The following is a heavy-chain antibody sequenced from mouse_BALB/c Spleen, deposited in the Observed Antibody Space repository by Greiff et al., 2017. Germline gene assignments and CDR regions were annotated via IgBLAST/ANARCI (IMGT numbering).Heavy chain of an antibody. CDR1: GFNIKDTY. CDR2: IDPANGNT. J-gene: IGHJ2*01. Sequence: VQLPPSGAELVKPGASVKLSCPASGFNIKDTYIPWVKQRPEQGLEWIGRIDPANGNTKYDPKFQGKATITADTSSNTAYLQLSSLTSEDTAVYYCARGTVVEGYFDYWGQGTTLTVSS. CDR3: ARGTVVEGYFDY. V-gene: IGHV14-3*02. D-gene: IGHD1-1*01.